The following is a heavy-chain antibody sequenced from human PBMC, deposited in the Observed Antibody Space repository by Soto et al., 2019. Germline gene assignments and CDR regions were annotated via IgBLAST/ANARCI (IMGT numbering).Heavy chain of an antibody. CDR3: ARDRLHTSSSITFDY. CDR1: GYTFTNYG. Sequence: ASVKVSCKASGYTFTNYGISWVRQAPGQGLEWMGWISAYNGNINYAQNLQGRVTMTTDTSTNTAYMELRSLRSDDTAVYYCARDRLHTSSSITFDYWGQGALVTVSS. V-gene: IGHV1-18*01. D-gene: IGHD6-6*01. CDR2: ISAYNGNI. J-gene: IGHJ4*02.